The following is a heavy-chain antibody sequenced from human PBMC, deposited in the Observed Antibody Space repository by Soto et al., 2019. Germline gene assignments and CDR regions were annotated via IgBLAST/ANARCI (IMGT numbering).Heavy chain of an antibody. CDR1: GYNFTTFW. CDR3: ARLGFPGAIYFDS. CDR2: IYPGDSET. V-gene: IGHV5-51*01. J-gene: IGHJ4*02. Sequence: GESLKISCKGSGYNFTTFWIGWVRQMPGKCLEWMGIIYPGDSETKYSPDFEGQVTISADRSTNTAYLQWRSLRASDTAMYYCARLGFPGAIYFDSWGLGXLVTVYS.